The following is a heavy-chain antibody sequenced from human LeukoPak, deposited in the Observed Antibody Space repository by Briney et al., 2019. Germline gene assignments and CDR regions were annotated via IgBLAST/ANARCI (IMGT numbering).Heavy chain of an antibody. CDR3: ARGLALSRILYWGCMPSGCAAFDY. J-gene: IGHJ4*02. V-gene: IGHV4-34*01. Sequence: SETLSLTCAVYGGSFSGYYWSWIRQPPGKGLEWIGEINHSGSTNYNPSLKSRVTISVDTSKNQFSLKLSSVTAADTAVYYCARGLALSRILYWGCMPSGCAAFDYWGQGTLVTVSS. CDR1: GGSFSGYY. D-gene: IGHD2-8*02. CDR2: INHSGST.